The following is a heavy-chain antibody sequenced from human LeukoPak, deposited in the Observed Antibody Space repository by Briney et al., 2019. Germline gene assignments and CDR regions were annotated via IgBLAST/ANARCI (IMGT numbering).Heavy chain of an antibody. Sequence: GGSLRLSCAASGFTVTSNYMTWVRRAPGEGLECVSVIYSGGTTYYADSVKGRFTVSKDNSKNIFYLQMNSLRAEDTAVYFCARVTQRDWFGDPSGEYYFDSWGQGTLVTVSS. V-gene: IGHV3-66*01. D-gene: IGHD3-10*01. CDR3: ARVTQRDWFGDPSGEYYFDS. CDR2: IYSGGTT. CDR1: GFTVTSNY. J-gene: IGHJ4*02.